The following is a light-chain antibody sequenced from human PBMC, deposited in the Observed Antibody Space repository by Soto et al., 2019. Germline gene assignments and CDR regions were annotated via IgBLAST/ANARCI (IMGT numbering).Light chain of an antibody. Sequence: DIQMTQSPSSLSASVGDRDTITCRASQDISNFLVWFQQNPGKVPNLLIYGASTLQSGVPSRFSGSGSGTDFTLTISSLQPEDVATYFCQKYNSAPFTFGPGTTVDI. CDR1: QDISNF. CDR3: QKYNSAPFT. CDR2: GAS. J-gene: IGKJ3*01. V-gene: IGKV1-27*01.